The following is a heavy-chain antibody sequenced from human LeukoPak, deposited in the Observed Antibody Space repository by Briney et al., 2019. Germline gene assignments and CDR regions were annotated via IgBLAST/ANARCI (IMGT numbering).Heavy chain of an antibody. CDR1: GYTFTGYY. V-gene: IGHV1-2*02. CDR2: INPNSGGT. Sequence: ASVKVSCKASGYTFTGYYIHWVRQAPGQGLEWMGWINPNSGGTNYAQKFQGRVTMTRDTSISTAYIELGSLRSDDTAVYYCARDFLAGAGSNWSRVDYWGQGSPVTVSS. D-gene: IGHD6-13*01. CDR3: ARDFLAGAGSNWSRVDY. J-gene: IGHJ4*02.